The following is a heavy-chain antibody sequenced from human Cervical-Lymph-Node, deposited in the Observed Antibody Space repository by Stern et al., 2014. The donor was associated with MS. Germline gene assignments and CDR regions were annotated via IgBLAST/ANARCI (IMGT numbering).Heavy chain of an antibody. CDR2: IHFKGNT. CDR1: GVSITSGGHY. D-gene: IGHD4-17*01. CDR3: ARVAVRATRRFDS. Sequence: QVQLQESGTGLVQPSQTLSLTCSVSGVSITSGGHYWSWIRQLPGKGLEWLGDIHFKGNTYYSPSLQTRLTMSVDISKNQLSLQLNSVTAADTAVYFCARVAVRATRRFDSWGQGTLVTVSS. V-gene: IGHV4-31*03. J-gene: IGHJ4*02.